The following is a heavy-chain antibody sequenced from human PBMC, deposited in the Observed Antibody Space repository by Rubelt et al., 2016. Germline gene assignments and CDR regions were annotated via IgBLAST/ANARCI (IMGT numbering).Heavy chain of an antibody. J-gene: IGHJ4*02. CDR1: GGSLSGSY. V-gene: IGHV4-34*01. D-gene: IGHD2-8*02. Sequence: VQLQQWGAGLLKPSETLSLTCAVYGGSLSGSYWSWIRQPPGKGLEWIGSIYHSGSTYYNPSLKSRVTISVDTSKNQCSLKLSSVTAADTAVYYSARIDFNTWSPYFDYWGQGTLVTVSS. CDR2: IYHSGST. CDR3: ARIDFNTWSPYFDY.